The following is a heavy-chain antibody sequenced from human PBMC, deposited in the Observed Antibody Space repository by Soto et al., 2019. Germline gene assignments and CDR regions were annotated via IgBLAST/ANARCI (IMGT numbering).Heavy chain of an antibody. J-gene: IGHJ4*02. Sequence: SETLSLTCTVSGGSISSAAYSWSWIRQSPDKGLEWIGHIYDGGPTYSSPPLKGRVTISADTYETQFSLKLSSVSGADTAVYYCAGGPSGDKIDYWGQGIQVTVSS. CDR2: IYDGGPT. D-gene: IGHD7-27*01. CDR3: AGGPSGDKIDY. CDR1: GGSISSAAYS. V-gene: IGHV4-30-4*01.